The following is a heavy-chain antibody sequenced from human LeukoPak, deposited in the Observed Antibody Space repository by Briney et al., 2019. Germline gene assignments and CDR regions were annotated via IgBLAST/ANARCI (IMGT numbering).Heavy chain of an antibody. Sequence: GESLRISCKGSGYSFTSYWISWVRQMPGKGLEWMGRIDPSDSYTNYSPSFQGHVTISADKSINTAYLQWSSLKASDTAMYYCAGAGIAVAGNAEYFQHWGQGTLVTVSS. J-gene: IGHJ1*01. CDR1: GYSFTSYW. V-gene: IGHV5-10-1*01. CDR3: AGAGIAVAGNAEYFQH. D-gene: IGHD6-19*01. CDR2: IDPSDSYT.